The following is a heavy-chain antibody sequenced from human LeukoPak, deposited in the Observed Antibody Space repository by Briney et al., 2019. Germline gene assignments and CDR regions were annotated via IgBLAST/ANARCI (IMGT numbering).Heavy chain of an antibody. CDR3: ARDSSSWYGTFDY. Sequence: SETLSLTCTVSGGSISSSSYYWGWIRQPPGKGLEWIGSIYYSGRTYYNPSLKSRVTISVDTSKNQFSLKLSSVTAADTAVYYCARDSSSWYGTFDYWGQGTLVTVSS. CDR1: GGSISSSSYY. CDR2: IYYSGRT. D-gene: IGHD6-13*01. V-gene: IGHV4-39*07. J-gene: IGHJ4*02.